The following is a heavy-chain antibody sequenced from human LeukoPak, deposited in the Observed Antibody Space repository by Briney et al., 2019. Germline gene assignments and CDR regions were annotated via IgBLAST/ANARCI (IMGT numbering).Heavy chain of an antibody. CDR3: AGHPSGRPFDY. V-gene: IGHV4-59*08. CDR2: IHDTGST. CDR1: GGSISSID. J-gene: IGHJ4*02. Sequence: PSETLSFTGTVSGGSISSIDWSWIRQPPGKGRDRFAYIHDTGSTNYSHSLRSRVTMSVDTSKNQVSLQLSSVTAADTAVYYCAGHPSGRPFDYWGQGTLVTVSS. D-gene: IGHD1-26*01.